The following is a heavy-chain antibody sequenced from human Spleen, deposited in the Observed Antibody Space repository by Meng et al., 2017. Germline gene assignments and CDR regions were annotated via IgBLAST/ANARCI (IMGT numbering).Heavy chain of an antibody. V-gene: IGHV6-1*01. CDR1: GDSVSGNRAL. CDR3: ASWYGES. J-gene: IGHJ4*02. Sequence: QVQFQQSGPRLVKPSQTLSLPCAISGDSVSGNRALWHWVRQSPSRGLEWLGHTYYRSQWQSHYGASVKSRISIYADTSRNQFSLILNSVTPEDTAVYYCASWYGESWGQGTLVTVSS. CDR2: TYYRSQWQS. D-gene: IGHD3-10*01.